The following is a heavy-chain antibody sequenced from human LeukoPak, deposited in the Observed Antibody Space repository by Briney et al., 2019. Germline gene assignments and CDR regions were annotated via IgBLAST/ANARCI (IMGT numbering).Heavy chain of an antibody. J-gene: IGHJ4*02. CDR1: GFTFSSDE. Sequence: GGSLRLSCTASGFTFSSDEMNWVRQAPGKGLEWVTYISTTGTTIYYADSVKGRFTISRDNAKNSLYLQMNRLRADDTAVYYCARDRPGYTSSWYSPFDYWGQGTLVTVSS. D-gene: IGHD6-13*01. CDR3: ARDRPGYTSSWYSPFDY. V-gene: IGHV3-48*03. CDR2: ISTTGTTI.